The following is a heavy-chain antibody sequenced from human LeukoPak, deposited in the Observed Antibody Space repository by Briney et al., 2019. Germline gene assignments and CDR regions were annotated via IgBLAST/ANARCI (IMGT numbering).Heavy chain of an antibody. D-gene: IGHD3-16*01. Sequence: PSETLSLTCTVSGGSISSSAYYWGWIRQPPGKGLKWIGSLYYSGSTYYNPSLKSRVTISVDTSKNQFSLKLTSVTAADTAVYFCARDLWLYYWGQGTLVTVSS. J-gene: IGHJ4*02. V-gene: IGHV4-39*07. CDR2: LYYSGST. CDR1: GGSISSSAYY. CDR3: ARDLWLYY.